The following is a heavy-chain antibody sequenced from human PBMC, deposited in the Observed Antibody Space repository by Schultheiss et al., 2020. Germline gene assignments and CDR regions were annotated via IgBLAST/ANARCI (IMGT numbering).Heavy chain of an antibody. D-gene: IGHD3-9*01. CDR1: GFTFSSYW. Sequence: GGSLRLSCAASGFTFSSYWMSWVRQAPGKGLEWVANIKGDGTERYYVDSVKGRFTISRDNAKNSLYLQMNSLRAEDTAVYYCARLASFDWLPYYYYYGMDVWGQGTTVTVSS. CDR3: ARLASFDWLPYYYYYGMDV. CDR2: IKGDGTER. V-gene: IGHV3-7*03. J-gene: IGHJ6*02.